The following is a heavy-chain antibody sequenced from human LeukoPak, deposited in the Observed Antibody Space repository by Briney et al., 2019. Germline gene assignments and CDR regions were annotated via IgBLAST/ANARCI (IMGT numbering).Heavy chain of an antibody. Sequence: GASVKVSFKPSGGTFIGQAVSWVRQAPGQGREWMGRIIPIFGSTDYLQTFQGRVTITTDEPATVVYLELSSLRSDDTAVYYCARGVRSHFYDYSGLYYYYLDLWGKGTTVTVSS. J-gene: IGHJ6*03. V-gene: IGHV1-69*05. CDR3: ARGVRSHFYDYSGLYYYYLDL. CDR1: GGTFIGQA. D-gene: IGHD3-22*01. CDR2: IIPIFGST.